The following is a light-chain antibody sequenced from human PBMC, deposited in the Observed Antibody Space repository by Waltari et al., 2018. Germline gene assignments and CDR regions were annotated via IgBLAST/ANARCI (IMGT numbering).Light chain of an antibody. J-gene: IGKJ1*01. V-gene: IGKV3D-15*01. CDR3: HQYNRWPRT. Sequence: EIMMTQSPATLSVAPGERATLSCRASQSVSNNIAWYHQKPGQTTRLLIYGASIRATGLPARFSGSGSGKESILIISSLQSEDFAVYYCHQYNRWPRTFGQGTKVEIK. CDR2: GAS. CDR1: QSVSNN.